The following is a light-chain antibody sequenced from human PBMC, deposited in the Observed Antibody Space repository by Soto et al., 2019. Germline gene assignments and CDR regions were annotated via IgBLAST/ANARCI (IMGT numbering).Light chain of an antibody. CDR1: SSDVGGYNY. J-gene: IGLJ3*02. Sequence: QSVLTQPPSASGSPGQSVTISCTGTSSDVGGYNYVSWYQQHPGKAPKLMISEVSKRPSGVPDRFSGSKSGNTASLTVSGLQAEDEADYYCQSYDSSLSGRVFGGGTKLTVL. V-gene: IGLV2-8*01. CDR3: QSYDSSLSGRV. CDR2: EVS.